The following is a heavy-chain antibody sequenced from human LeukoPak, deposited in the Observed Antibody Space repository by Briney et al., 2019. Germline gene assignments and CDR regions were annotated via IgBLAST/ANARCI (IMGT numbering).Heavy chain of an antibody. CDR3: AKDTQAASLKAYYYGLGTENYYYY. D-gene: IGHD3-10*01. V-gene: IGHV3-23*01. CDR2: ISGSGGST. CDR1: GFTFSSYA. J-gene: IGHJ4*02. Sequence: QPGGSLPLSCPASGFTFSSYAMSWVRQAPGKGLEWVSAISGSGGSTYYAASVKGRFTITRDNSKTTLYLKMNSLRAEDTAVYYCAKDTQAASLKAYYYGLGTENYYYYWGQGTLGTLSS.